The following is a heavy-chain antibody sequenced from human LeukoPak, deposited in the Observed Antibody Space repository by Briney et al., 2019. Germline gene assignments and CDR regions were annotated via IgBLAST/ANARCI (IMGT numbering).Heavy chain of an antibody. V-gene: IGHV3-23*01. CDR2: ISDTGDST. Sequence: GGSLRLSCAASGFTFSSYAMSWVRLAPGKGLEWVSGISDTGDSTYYADSVKGRFTISRDNSKNTLYLQMNSLRAEDTAVYYCARDMVRGVIGYYYYYMDVWGKGTTVTVSS. CDR1: GFTFSSYA. J-gene: IGHJ6*03. CDR3: ARDMVRGVIGYYYYYMDV. D-gene: IGHD3-10*01.